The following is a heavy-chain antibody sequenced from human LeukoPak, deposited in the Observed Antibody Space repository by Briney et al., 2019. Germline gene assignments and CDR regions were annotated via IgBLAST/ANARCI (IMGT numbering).Heavy chain of an antibody. J-gene: IGHJ3*01. Sequence: ASVKVSCKASGYTFTGYYMHWVRQAPGQGLEWMGWINPNSGGTNYAQKFQGRVTMTRDTSISTAFMDLSRLSSDDTAIYYCARDLQPQQTNTFDVWGQGTIVTVSS. V-gene: IGHV1-2*02. CDR2: INPNSGGT. D-gene: IGHD1-1*01. CDR1: GYTFTGYY. CDR3: ARDLQPQQTNTFDV.